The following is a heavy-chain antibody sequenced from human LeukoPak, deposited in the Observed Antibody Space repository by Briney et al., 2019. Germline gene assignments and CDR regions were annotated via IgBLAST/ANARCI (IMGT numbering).Heavy chain of an antibody. J-gene: IGHJ4*02. Sequence: PGGSLRLSCAPSGVTFNRYSMSWGRQAPGKGLEWVSYICNSSNYIYYPDSVKGRFTISRDNAKNSLYLQMNRLRAEDTAVYYCASWGKKVDYWGQGTLVTVSS. D-gene: IGHD3-16*01. V-gene: IGHV3-21*05. CDR2: ICNSSNYI. CDR1: GVTFNRYS. CDR3: ASWGKKVDY.